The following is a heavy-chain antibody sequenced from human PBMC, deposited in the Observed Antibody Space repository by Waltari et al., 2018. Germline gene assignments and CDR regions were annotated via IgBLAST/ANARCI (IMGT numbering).Heavy chain of an antibody. CDR3: TTNPPGY. CDR2: VKSDGTRP. Sequence: EVQLVESGGGFVQRGGSVRLSCADSGGDYWMDWVRQAPGKGLMWVSRVKSDGTRPTYADSVKGRFTVSRDSANNMLYLQMNSLRAEDTAVYYCTTNPPGYWGQGTLVTVSS. V-gene: IGHV3-74*01. CDR1: GGDYW. J-gene: IGHJ4*02.